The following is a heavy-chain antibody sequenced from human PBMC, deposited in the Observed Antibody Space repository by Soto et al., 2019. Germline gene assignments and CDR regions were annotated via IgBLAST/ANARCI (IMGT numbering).Heavy chain of an antibody. CDR2: IYYSGST. Sequence: QVQLQESGPGLVKPSETLSLTCTVSGGSISSYYWNWIRQPPGKGLEWIGYIYYSGSTNYNPSLKSRVTISGDTSKNRSSLKLSSVTAADTAVYYCASRWGGVFDIWGQGTMVTVSS. D-gene: IGHD1-26*01. J-gene: IGHJ3*02. V-gene: IGHV4-59*08. CDR1: GGSISSYY. CDR3: ASRWGGVFDI.